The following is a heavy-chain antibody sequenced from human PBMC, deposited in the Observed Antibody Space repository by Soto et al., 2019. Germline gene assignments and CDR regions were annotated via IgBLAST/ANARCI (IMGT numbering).Heavy chain of an antibody. V-gene: IGHV1-18*01. CDR1: GYTFSSYG. D-gene: IGHD4-17*01. CDR2: ISGYSGST. CDR3: ARDNGNYFDY. Sequence: ASVKVSCKTSGYTFSSYGISWVRQAPGQGLEWMGWISGYSGSTNYVQKFQGRVTMTTDTSTSTAYMELRNLKSDETAVYYCARDNGNYFDYWGMGTLVTVSS. J-gene: IGHJ4*02.